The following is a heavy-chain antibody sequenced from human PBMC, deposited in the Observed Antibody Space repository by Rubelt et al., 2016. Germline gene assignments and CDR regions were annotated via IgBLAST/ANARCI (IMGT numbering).Heavy chain of an antibody. CDR3: ARSGQGGAFDI. Sequence: VQLVESGGGLVQPGRSLRLSCAASGFTFSSYAMHWVRQAPGKGLEWVAVISYDGSNKYYADSVKGRFTISRDNAKSSLYLQMNSLRAEDTAVYYCARSGQGGAFDIWGQGTMVTVSS. D-gene: IGHD1-26*01. J-gene: IGHJ3*02. CDR1: GFTFSSYA. CDR2: ISYDGSNK. V-gene: IGHV3-30*04.